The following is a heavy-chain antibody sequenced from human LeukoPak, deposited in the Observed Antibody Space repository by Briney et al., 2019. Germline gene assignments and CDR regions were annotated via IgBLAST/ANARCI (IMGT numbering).Heavy chain of an antibody. CDR1: GGSSSSSRYY. Sequence: SETLSLTCTVSGGSSSSSRYYWGWIRQPPGKGLEWIGSIYYSGSTYYNPSLKSRVTISLDTSKDQFSLKLSSVTAADTAVYYCARGGSSGWYDAFDIWGQGTMVTVSS. D-gene: IGHD6-19*01. CDR2: IYYSGST. CDR3: ARGGSSGWYDAFDI. J-gene: IGHJ3*02. V-gene: IGHV4-39*07.